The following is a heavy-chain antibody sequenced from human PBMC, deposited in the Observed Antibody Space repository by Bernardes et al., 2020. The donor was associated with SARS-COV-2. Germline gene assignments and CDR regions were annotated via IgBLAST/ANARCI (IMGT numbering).Heavy chain of an antibody. Sequence: GGSLRLSCAASGFTFSRYGMNWVRQAPGKGLEWVAPISGDGTNKYYEASVKGRFTISRDNSKNTLFLQMNSLGAEDTGIYFCAKGGIGEVLSHFDSWGPGTLVTVSS. CDR2: ISGDGTNK. J-gene: IGHJ4*02. CDR3: AKGGIGEVLSHFDS. CDR1: GFTFSRYG. D-gene: IGHD3-10*01. V-gene: IGHV3-30*18.